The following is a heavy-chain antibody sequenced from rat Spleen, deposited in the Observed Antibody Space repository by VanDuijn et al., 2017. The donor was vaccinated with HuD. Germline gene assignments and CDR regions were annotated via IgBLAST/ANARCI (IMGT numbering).Heavy chain of an antibody. CDR3: ARQSPYHFDY. Sequence: EVQLVESGGGLVQPGRSLKLSCAASGFTYDNYVMAWVRQVPTKGLEWVASISHDGGSTYYRDSVKGRFTFSRDNAKSTLYLQMNSLRSEDTATYYCARQSPYHFDYWGQGVMVTVSS. D-gene: IGHD3-4*01. J-gene: IGHJ2*01. CDR1: GFTYDNYV. V-gene: IGHV5-25*01. CDR2: ISHDGGST.